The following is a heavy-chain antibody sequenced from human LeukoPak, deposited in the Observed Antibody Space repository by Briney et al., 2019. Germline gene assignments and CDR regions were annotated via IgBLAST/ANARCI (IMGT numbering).Heavy chain of an antibody. D-gene: IGHD1-26*01. CDR1: GFTFSSYS. CDR3: ARDPGQGDRGSYFYRYVYYFDY. J-gene: IGHJ4*02. Sequence: PGGSLRLSCAASGFTFSSYSMNWVRQAPGKGLEWVSSISSGTSYIYYADSVKGRFTISRDNAKNSLYLQMNSLRAEDTAVYYCARDPGQGDRGSYFYRYVYYFDYWGQGTLVTVSS. CDR2: ISSGTSYI. V-gene: IGHV3-21*01.